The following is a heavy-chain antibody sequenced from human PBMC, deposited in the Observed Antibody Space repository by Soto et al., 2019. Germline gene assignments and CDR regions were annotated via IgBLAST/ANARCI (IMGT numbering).Heavy chain of an antibody. CDR3: ASGGLEWLPKRYYYGMDV. J-gene: IGHJ6*02. Sequence: QVHLVESGGGVVQPGRSLRLSCAASRFTFSSYTMHWVRRAPGKGLEWVAVISYDGSDRYYADSAKGRFTISRDNSKNTLYLQMNSLRDEDTAVYFCASGGLEWLPKRYYYGMDVWGQGTTVTVSS. CDR1: RFTFSSYT. V-gene: IGHV3-30-3*01. D-gene: IGHD3-3*01. CDR2: ISYDGSDR.